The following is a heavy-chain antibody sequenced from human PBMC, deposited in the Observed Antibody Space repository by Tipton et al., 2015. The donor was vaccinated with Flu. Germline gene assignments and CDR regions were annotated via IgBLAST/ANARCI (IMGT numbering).Heavy chain of an antibody. CDR1: GFTFDDYG. Sequence: QLVQSGGGVVRPGGSLRLSCAASGFTFDDYGMSWVRQAPGKGLEWVSGINWNGGTTGYADSVKGRFIISRDNAKNSLSLQMNSLRAEDTDLYFCASDRTRLASPLDYWGQGTLVTVSS. CDR2: INWNGGTT. J-gene: IGHJ4*02. D-gene: IGHD3-16*01. V-gene: IGHV3-20*04. CDR3: ASDRTRLASPLDY.